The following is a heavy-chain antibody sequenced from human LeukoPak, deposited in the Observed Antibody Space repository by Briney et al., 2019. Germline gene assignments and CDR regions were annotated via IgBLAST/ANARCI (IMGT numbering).Heavy chain of an antibody. V-gene: IGHV1-2*02. CDR2: INPNSGGT. CDR3: ARASTVTRKFDY. CDR1: GYTFTGYY. Sequence: ASVKVSCKASGYTFTGYYMHWVRQAPGQGIEWMGWINPNSGGTNYEQRFQGRVTMTRDTSISTAYMELSRLRSDDTAVYYCARASTVTRKFDYWGQGTLVTVSS. J-gene: IGHJ4*02. D-gene: IGHD4-17*01.